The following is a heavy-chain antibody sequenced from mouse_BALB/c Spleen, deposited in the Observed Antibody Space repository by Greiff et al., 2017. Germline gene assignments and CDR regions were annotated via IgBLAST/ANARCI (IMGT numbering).Heavy chain of an antibody. Sequence: QVQLQQPGAELVKPGTSVKLSCKASGYNFTSYWINWVKLRPGQGLEWIGDIYPGSGSTNYNGKFKSKATLTVDTSSSTAYMQLSSLASEDSALYYCARDDYYGYFDYWGQGTTLTVSS. CDR1: GYNFTSYW. V-gene: IGHV1-55*01. J-gene: IGHJ2*01. D-gene: IGHD1-1*01. CDR2: IYPGSGST. CDR3: ARDDYYGYFDY.